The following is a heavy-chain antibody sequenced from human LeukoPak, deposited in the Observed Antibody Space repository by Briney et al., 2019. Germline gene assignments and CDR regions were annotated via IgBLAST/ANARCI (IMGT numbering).Heavy chain of an antibody. CDR1: GFTFSSYD. Sequence: GGSLRLSCAASGFTFSSYDMRWVRQAPGKGPEWVAFIRPDGHNKYYADSVKGRFMISRDNSKNTVDLQMNSLRGDDTAMYYCAKEGAASWDVDVWGKGTTVTVSS. V-gene: IGHV3-30*02. D-gene: IGHD3-3*02. CDR2: IRPDGHNK. CDR3: AKEGAASWDVDV. J-gene: IGHJ6*04.